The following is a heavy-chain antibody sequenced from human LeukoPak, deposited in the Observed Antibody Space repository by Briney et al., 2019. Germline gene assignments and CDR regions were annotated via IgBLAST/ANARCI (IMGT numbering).Heavy chain of an antibody. CDR1: GYTFTGYY. CDR2: INPNSGGT. Sequence: ASVKVSCKASGYTFTGYYMHWVRQAPGQGLEWMGWINPNSGGTNYAQKLQGRVTMTTDTSTSTAYMELRSLRSDDTAVYYCARDFPALYDFWSGYYRFIIRKENWFDPWGQGTLVTVSS. J-gene: IGHJ5*02. D-gene: IGHD3-3*01. CDR3: ARDFPALYDFWSGYYRFIIRKENWFDP. V-gene: IGHV1-2*02.